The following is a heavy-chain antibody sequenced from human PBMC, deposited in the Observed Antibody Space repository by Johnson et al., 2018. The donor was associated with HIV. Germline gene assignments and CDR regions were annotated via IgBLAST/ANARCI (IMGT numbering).Heavy chain of an antibody. CDR1: GFTFSSYA. CDR2: ISGSGGST. V-gene: IGHV3-23*04. Sequence: MLLVESGGGVVQPGGSLRLSCAASGFTFSSYAMSWVRPAPGKGLEWVSAISGSGGSTYYAASVKGRFPISSDNSKNTLYLQMNSLRAEDTAVYYCAVVALPMYWYDAFDIWGQGTMVTVSS. J-gene: IGHJ3*02. D-gene: IGHD2-21*01. CDR3: AVVALPMYWYDAFDI.